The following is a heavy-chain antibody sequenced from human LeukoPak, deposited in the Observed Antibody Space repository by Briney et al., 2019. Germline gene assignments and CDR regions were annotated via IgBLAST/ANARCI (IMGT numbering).Heavy chain of an antibody. CDR2: FDPEDSET. CDR3: ATKRPAVAAPEYFQH. V-gene: IGHV1-24*01. D-gene: IGHD6-19*01. CDR1: GYTLTELS. Sequence: ASVKVSCKVSGYTLTELSMHWVRQAPGKGLEWMGGFDPEDSETIYAQKFQGRVTMTEDTSTDTAYMELSSLRSEDTAVYYCATKRPAVAAPEYFQHWGQGTLVTVSS. J-gene: IGHJ1*01.